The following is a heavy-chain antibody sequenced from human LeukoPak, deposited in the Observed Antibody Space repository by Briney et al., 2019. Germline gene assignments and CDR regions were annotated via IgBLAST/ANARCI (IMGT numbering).Heavy chain of an antibody. CDR2: MHESATA. Sequence: SETLSLTCVVSGGPLSSYFWHWMRQPPGKGLEWIGYMHESATASYNPSLKSRVTISLDMSKNQFSLKLTSVTAADTAVYFCARSRGGFGDYGSWFDPWGQGTLVTVSS. J-gene: IGHJ5*02. CDR3: ARSRGGFGDYGSWFDP. CDR1: GGPLSSYF. D-gene: IGHD4-17*01. V-gene: IGHV4-59*01.